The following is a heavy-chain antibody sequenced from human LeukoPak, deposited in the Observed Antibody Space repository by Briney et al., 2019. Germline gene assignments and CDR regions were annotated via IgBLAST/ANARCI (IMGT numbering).Heavy chain of an antibody. D-gene: IGHD2-2*02. CDR2: ISSSGSTK. V-gene: IGHV3-48*03. CDR1: GFTFSSYE. Sequence: GGSLTLSCAASGFTFSSYEMNWVRQAAGKGREWVSYISSSGSTKNYAGSVKGRFTMFRDNAKKSLYLQMNSLRAEDTAVYYCARSGTHPGETILYHYAMDVWGQGTTVTVSS. CDR3: ARSGTHPGETILYHYAMDV. J-gene: IGHJ6*02.